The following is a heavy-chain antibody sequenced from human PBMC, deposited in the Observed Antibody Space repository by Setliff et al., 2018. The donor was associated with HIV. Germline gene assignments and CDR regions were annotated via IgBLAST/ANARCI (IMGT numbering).Heavy chain of an antibody. CDR3: ARINDYGGNEGYFDY. CDR2: ISAYNGNT. Sequence: RASVKVSCKASGYIFTSYGITWVRQAPGQGLEWMGWISAYNGNTNYAQKLQGRVTMTTDTSTSTAYMELRSLRSDDTAVYYCARINDYGGNEGYFDYWGQGTLVTVSS. D-gene: IGHD4-17*01. J-gene: IGHJ4*02. V-gene: IGHV1-18*01. CDR1: GYIFTSYG.